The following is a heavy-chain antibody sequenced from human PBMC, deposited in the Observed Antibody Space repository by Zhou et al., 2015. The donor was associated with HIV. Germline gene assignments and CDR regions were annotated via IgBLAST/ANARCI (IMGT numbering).Heavy chain of an antibody. CDR2: IIPIFGTA. Sequence: QVQLVQSGAEVKKPGSSVKVSCKASGGTFSSYAISWVRQAPGQGLEWMGGIIPIFGTANYAQKFQGRVTITADESTSTAYMELSSLRSEDTAVYYCARGRVGYSSSSGYYGMDVWGQGTTVTVSS. CDR1: GGTFSSYA. V-gene: IGHV1-69*12. CDR3: ARGRVGYSSSSGYYGMDV. J-gene: IGHJ6*02. D-gene: IGHD6-6*01.